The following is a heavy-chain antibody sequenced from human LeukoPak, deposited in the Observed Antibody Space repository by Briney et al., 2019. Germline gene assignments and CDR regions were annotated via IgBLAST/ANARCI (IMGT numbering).Heavy chain of an antibody. CDR1: GFTFSRSW. CDR2: IKQDGSEK. Sequence: GGSLRLSCAASGFTFSRSWMTWVRQAPGKGLEWVANIKQDGSEKNYVDSVKGRFTISRDNAKNSLYLQMNSLRDEDTAVYYCARDSGGDYWGQGTLVTVSS. CDR3: ARDSGGDY. V-gene: IGHV3-7*01. J-gene: IGHJ4*02.